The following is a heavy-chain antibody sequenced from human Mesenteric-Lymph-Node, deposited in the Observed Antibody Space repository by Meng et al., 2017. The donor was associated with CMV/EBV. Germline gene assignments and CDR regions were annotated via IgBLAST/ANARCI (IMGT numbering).Heavy chain of an antibody. J-gene: IGHJ4*02. Sequence: GESLKISCAASGFSFSDYYMSWIRQAPGKGLEWVSYISSSGTMKYYADSVKGRFSIFRDNAKNSLYLQMNSLRAEDTAVYYCARGSWSGYDEHFDYWGQGTLVTVSS. CDR3: ARGSWSGYDEHFDY. CDR1: GFSFSDYY. D-gene: IGHD5-12*01. V-gene: IGHV3-11*04. CDR2: ISSSGTMK.